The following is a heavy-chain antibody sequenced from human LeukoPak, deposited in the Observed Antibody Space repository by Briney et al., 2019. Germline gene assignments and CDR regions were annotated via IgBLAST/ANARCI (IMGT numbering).Heavy chain of an antibody. D-gene: IGHD5-18*01. J-gene: IGHJ4*02. CDR2: ISWNSGSI. CDR3: AKANTAMVGDLFDY. V-gene: IGHV3-9*03. Sequence: GRSLRLSCAASGFTFDDYAMHWVRQAPGKGLEWVSGISWNSGSIGYADSVKGRFTISRDNAKNSLYLQMNGLRAEDMALYYCAKANTAMVGDLFDYWGQGTLVTVSS. CDR1: GFTFDDYA.